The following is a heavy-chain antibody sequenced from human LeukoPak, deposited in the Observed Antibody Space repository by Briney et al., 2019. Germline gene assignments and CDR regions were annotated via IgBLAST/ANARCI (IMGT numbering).Heavy chain of an antibody. Sequence: PSETLSLTCTVSGGSISSYYLSWIRQPPGKGLEWIGYIYYSGSTNYNPSLKSRVTISVDTSKIQFSLRLSSVTAADTAVYYCAGQWELQSYFRHWGQGTLVTVS. CDR1: GGSISSYY. CDR3: AGQWELQSYFRH. CDR2: IYYSGST. D-gene: IGHD1-26*01. J-gene: IGHJ1*01. V-gene: IGHV4-59*03.